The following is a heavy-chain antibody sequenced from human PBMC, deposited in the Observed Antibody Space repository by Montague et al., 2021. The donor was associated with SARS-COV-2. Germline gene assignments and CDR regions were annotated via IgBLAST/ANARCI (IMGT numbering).Heavy chain of an antibody. J-gene: IGHJ6*02. CDR2: IYYSGST. V-gene: IGHV4-39*07. Sequence: SETLSLTCTVSGGSISSSSYYWGWIRQPPGKGLEWIGSIYYSGSTYYNPSLKSRVTIPVDTSKNQFSLKLSSVTAADTAVYYCARDLDSFYGMDVWGQGTTVTVSS. CDR1: GGSISSSSYY. CDR3: ARDLDSFYGMDV.